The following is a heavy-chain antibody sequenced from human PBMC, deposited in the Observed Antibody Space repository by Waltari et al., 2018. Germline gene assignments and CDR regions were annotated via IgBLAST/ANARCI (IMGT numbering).Heavy chain of an antibody. CDR2: IHYSGST. CDR1: GGSISSHY. CDR3: AREEYSSSSGEYYYYYYMDV. D-gene: IGHD6-6*01. J-gene: IGHJ6*03. V-gene: IGHV4-59*11. Sequence: QVQLQESGPGLVKPSETLSLTCTVSGGSISSHYWSWIRQPPGQGLEWIGNIHYSGSTNYNPSLKSRVTISVDTSKNQFSLKLSSVTAADTAVYYCAREEYSSSSGEYYYYYYMDVWGKGTTVTVSS.